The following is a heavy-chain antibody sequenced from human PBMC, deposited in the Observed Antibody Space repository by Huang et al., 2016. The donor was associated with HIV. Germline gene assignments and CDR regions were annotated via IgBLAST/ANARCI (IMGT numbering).Heavy chain of an antibody. CDR3: VQGNPLSTTMLGRH. D-gene: IGHD3-10*02. CDR1: GFTFSTYG. J-gene: IGHJ4*03. Sequence: QVKLVESGGGVVQPGRSLRLSCATSGFTFSTYGMHWVRQVAGKGLEWVKLMSYDGSNTYYLDSVKGRFTISRDNSKNTLFLQMNNLRPEDTAVYHCVQGNPLSTTMLGRHWGHGTLVTVSS. CDR2: MSYDGSNT. V-gene: IGHV3-30*03.